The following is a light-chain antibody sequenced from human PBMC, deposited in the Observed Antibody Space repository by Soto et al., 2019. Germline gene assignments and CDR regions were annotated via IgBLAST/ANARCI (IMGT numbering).Light chain of an antibody. V-gene: IGLV6-57*04. Sequence: NFMRSQPHSVSGSPGKTVTISCTRSTGNIASNYVQWYQHRPGSAPTSVIYEDSHRPSGVPARFAGGIDSSSNSASLTVSWLETEDEADYYCQSYDGTSVVFGGGTKLTVL. J-gene: IGLJ2*01. CDR2: EDS. CDR1: TGNIASNY. CDR3: QSYDGTSVV.